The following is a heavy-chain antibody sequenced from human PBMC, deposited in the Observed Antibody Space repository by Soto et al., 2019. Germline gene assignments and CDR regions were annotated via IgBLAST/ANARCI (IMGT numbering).Heavy chain of an antibody. Sequence: ASVKVSCKASGYTFTSYGISWVRQAPGQGLEWMGWISAYNGNTNYAQKLQGRVTMTTDTSTSTAYMELRSLRSDDTAVYYCARGSGRGEVATSPIDYWGQGTLVTVSS. CDR2: ISAYNGNT. CDR1: GYTFTSYG. D-gene: IGHD3-10*01. V-gene: IGHV1-18*01. J-gene: IGHJ4*02. CDR3: ARGSGRGEVATSPIDY.